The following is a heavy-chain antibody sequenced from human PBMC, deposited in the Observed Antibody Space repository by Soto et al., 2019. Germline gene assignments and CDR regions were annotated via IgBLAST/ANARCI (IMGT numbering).Heavy chain of an antibody. Sequence: PGGSLRLSGAASGVTFSSYEMKWVRQAPGKGLEWVSYISSSGSTIYYADSVKGRVTISRDNAKNSLYLQMNSLRAEDTAVYYCASGRYTYYYGMDVWRQGTTVTVSS. V-gene: IGHV3-48*03. D-gene: IGHD3-10*01. CDR3: ASGRYTYYYGMDV. CDR1: GVTFSSYE. J-gene: IGHJ6*02. CDR2: ISSSGSTI.